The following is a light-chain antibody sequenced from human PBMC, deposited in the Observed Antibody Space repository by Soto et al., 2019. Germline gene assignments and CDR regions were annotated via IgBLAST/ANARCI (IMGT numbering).Light chain of an antibody. CDR3: CSYAGNYPR. J-gene: IGLJ2*01. CDR2: DVA. Sequence: QSALTQPRSVSESPGQSVTISCTGTSSDVGNYNFVSWYQEHPGKAPKLIIYDVAKRPSGVPDRFSGSKSGNTASLTISGLQAEDEADYYCCSYAGNYPRFGGGTKLTVL. CDR1: SSDVGNYNF. V-gene: IGLV2-11*01.